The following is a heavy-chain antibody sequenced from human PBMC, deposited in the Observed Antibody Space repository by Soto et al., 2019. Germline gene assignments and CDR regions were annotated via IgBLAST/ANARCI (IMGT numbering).Heavy chain of an antibody. CDR1: GFTCSSYA. CDR3: ARDTYYYESSGYYYPQD. V-gene: IGHV3-30-3*01. D-gene: IGHD3-22*01. J-gene: IGHJ4*02. CDR2: ISYDGSKK. Sequence: QVQLVESGGGVVQPGRSLRLSCAASGFTCSSYAMHWVRQAPGKGLEWVAVISYDGSKKYYADSVKGRFTISRDNSKNTLYLQMHILRAEDTAVYYCARDTYYYESSGYYYPQDWGKGTLVTVSS.